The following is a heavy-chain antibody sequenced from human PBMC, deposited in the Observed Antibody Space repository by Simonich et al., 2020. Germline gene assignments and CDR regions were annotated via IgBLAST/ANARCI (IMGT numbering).Heavy chain of an antibody. CDR1: GGSFSGYY. V-gene: IGHV4-34*01. CDR3: ARCGLGNYDILTGYHNWFDP. J-gene: IGHJ5*02. CDR2: INHSGST. D-gene: IGHD3-9*01. Sequence: QVQLQQWGAGLLKPSETLSLTCAVYGGSFSGYYWSWIRQPPGKGLEWIGEINHSGSTNYNPSHKSRVTISVDTSKNQFSLKLSSVTAADTAVYYWARCGLGNYDILTGYHNWFDPWGQGTLVTVSS.